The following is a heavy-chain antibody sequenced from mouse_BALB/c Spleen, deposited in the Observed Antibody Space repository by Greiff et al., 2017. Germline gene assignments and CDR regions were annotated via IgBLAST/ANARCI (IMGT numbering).Heavy chain of an antibody. D-gene: IGHD2-2*01. Sequence: QVHVKQSGAELVRPGTSVKVSCKASGYAFTNYLIEWVKQRPGQGLEWIGVINPGSGGTNYNEKFKGKATLTADKSSSTAYMQLSSLTSDDSAVYFCARSQYGYDDYWGQGTTLTVSS. CDR3: ARSQYGYDDY. CDR2: INPGSGGT. CDR1: GYAFTNYL. V-gene: IGHV1-54*01. J-gene: IGHJ2*01.